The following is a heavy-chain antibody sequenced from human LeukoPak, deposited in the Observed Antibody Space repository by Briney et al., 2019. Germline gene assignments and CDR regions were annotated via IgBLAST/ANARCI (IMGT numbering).Heavy chain of an antibody. CDR3: ARDGGIVGELGYFDY. CDR1: GGTFSSYA. CDR2: IIPIFGTA. V-gene: IGHV1-69*06. J-gene: IGHJ4*02. Sequence: GASVKVSCKASGGTFSSYAISWVRQAPGQGLEWMGGIIPIFGTANYAQKFQGRVTITADKSTSTAYMELSSLRSEDTAVYYCARDGGIVGELGYFDYWGQGTLVTVSS. D-gene: IGHD1-26*01.